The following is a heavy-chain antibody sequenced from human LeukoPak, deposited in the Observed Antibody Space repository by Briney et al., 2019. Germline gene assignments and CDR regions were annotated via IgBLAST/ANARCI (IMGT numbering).Heavy chain of an antibody. D-gene: IGHD3-9*01. CDR1: GYTFTSYY. V-gene: IGHV1-46*01. CDR2: INPNSGDT. J-gene: IGHJ4*02. Sequence: ASVKVSCKASGYTFTSYYMHWVRQAPGQGLEWMGWINPNSGDTNYAQKFQGRVTITADKSTSTVYMELSSLTSEDTAVYYCARGRADYFDWLLYQFDSWGQGTLVTVSS. CDR3: ARGRADYFDWLLYQFDS.